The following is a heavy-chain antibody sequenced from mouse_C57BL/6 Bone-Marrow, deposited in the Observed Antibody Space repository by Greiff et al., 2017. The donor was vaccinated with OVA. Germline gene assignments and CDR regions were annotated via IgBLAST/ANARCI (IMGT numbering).Heavy chain of an antibody. CDR2: IWSGGST. D-gene: IGHD1-1*01. CDR3: ARPDYYGSSPFAY. CDR1: GFSLTSYG. J-gene: IGHJ3*01. Sequence: QVQLQQSGPGLVQPSQSLSITCTVSGFSLTSYGVHWVRQSPGKGLEWLGVIWSGGSTDYNAAFISRLSISKDNSKSQVFFKMNSLQADDTAIYYCARPDYYGSSPFAYWGQGTLVTVSA. V-gene: IGHV2-2*01.